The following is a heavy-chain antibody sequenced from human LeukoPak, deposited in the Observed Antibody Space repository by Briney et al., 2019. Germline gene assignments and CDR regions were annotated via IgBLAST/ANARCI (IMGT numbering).Heavy chain of an antibody. Sequence: GGSLRLSCAASGFTFSSYGIHWVRQAPGKGLEWVAFIRYDGSNKYHADSVKGRFTISRDNSKNTVYLQMNSLRAEDTAVYFCAKEYGYDYKYYYSMDVWGKGTTVTISS. D-gene: IGHD1-1*01. CDR2: IRYDGSNK. V-gene: IGHV3-30*02. J-gene: IGHJ6*03. CDR3: AKEYGYDYKYYYSMDV. CDR1: GFTFSSYG.